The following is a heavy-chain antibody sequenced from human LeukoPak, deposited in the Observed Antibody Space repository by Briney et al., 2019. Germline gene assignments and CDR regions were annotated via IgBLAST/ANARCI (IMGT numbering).Heavy chain of an antibody. Sequence: ASVKVSCKASGYTSTSYDINWVRQATGQGLEWMGWMNPNSGNTGYAQKFQGRVTMTRNTSISTAYMELSSLRSEDTAVYYCARVGRGWSGYTRNYYYYYGMDVWGQGTTVTVSS. CDR3: ARVGRGWSGYTRNYYYYYGMDV. J-gene: IGHJ6*02. CDR1: GYTSTSYD. CDR2: MNPNSGNT. D-gene: IGHD3-3*01. V-gene: IGHV1-8*01.